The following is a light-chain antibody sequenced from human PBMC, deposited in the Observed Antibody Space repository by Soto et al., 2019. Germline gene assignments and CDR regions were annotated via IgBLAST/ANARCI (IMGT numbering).Light chain of an antibody. CDR3: QQYDSFAFT. V-gene: IGKV1-33*01. J-gene: IGKJ5*01. CDR1: QDINKN. CDR2: DAS. Sequence: DIQMTQSPSSLSASVGDTVTITCQASQDINKNLIWYQQQPGRAPNVVIYDASDLETGVPSRFSGSRSGTYFTFTISNLQPDDFATYYCQQYDSFAFTFGHGRRLEIK.